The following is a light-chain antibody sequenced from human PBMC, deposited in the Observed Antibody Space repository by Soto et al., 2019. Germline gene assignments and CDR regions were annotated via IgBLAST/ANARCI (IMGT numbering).Light chain of an antibody. CDR2: GAS. J-gene: IGKJ1*01. CDR1: QNIGSGS. Sequence: EIVLTQSPGTLSLSPGERAALSCRASQNIGSGSLAWYQQRPGQAPRLLVYGASSRATGVPDRFSGSGSGIDFTLTISRLEPEDFAVYYCQEYDDSPPWTFGQGTKVEIK. V-gene: IGKV3-20*01. CDR3: QEYDDSPPWT.